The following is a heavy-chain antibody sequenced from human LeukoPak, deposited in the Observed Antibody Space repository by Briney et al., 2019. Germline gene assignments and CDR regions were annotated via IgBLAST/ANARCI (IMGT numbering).Heavy chain of an antibody. CDR2: IYVTGST. CDR3: ARHIGGGIEDMDV. J-gene: IGHJ6*03. CDR1: GGSIGTYY. Sequence: SETLSLTCIVSGGSIGTYYWSWIRQSPGKGLEWIGYIYVTGSTRYNPYLQSRVTISVDTSRDQFFLKMSSVTAADTAVYYCARHIGGGIEDMDVWGTGTKVTVSS. V-gene: IGHV4-59*08. D-gene: IGHD3-16*02.